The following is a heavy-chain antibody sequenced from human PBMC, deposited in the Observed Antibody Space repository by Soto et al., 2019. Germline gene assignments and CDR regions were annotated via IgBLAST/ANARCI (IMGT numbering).Heavy chain of an antibody. CDR2: IYHSGST. D-gene: IGHD5-12*01. CDR3: ASRLEMATDGDAFDI. CDR1: GGSISSGGYS. V-gene: IGHV4-30-2*01. J-gene: IGHJ3*02. Sequence: SETLSLTCAVSGGSISSGGYSWSWIRQPPGKGLEWIGYIYHSGSTYYNPSLKSRVTISVDRSKNQFSLKLSSVTAADTAVYYWASRLEMATDGDAFDIWGQGTMVTVSS.